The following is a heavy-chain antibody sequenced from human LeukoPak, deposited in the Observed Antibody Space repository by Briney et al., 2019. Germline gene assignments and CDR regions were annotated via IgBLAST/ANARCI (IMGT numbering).Heavy chain of an antibody. D-gene: IGHD6-13*01. V-gene: IGHV3-23*01. Sequence: PGGSLRLSCAASGFTFSSYAMSWVRQAPGKGLEWVSAISGSGGSTYYADSVKGRFTIPRDNSKNTLYLQMNSLRAEDTAVYYCAKGGSSWYKERFDYWGQGTLVTVSS. J-gene: IGHJ4*02. CDR2: ISGSGGST. CDR1: GFTFSSYA. CDR3: AKGGSSWYKERFDY.